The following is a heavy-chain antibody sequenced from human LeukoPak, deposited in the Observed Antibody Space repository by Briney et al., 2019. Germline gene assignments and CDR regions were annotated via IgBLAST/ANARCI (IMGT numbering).Heavy chain of an antibody. CDR1: GFTLKNAW. D-gene: IGHD6-19*01. J-gene: IGHJ4*02. CDR3: TTGTEQQWLSLDY. CDR2: IRSKTDGGTT. V-gene: IGHV3-15*01. Sequence: GGSLRLSCVASGFTLKNAWMSWVRQAPGKGLEWVGRIRSKTDGGTTDYAAPVKGRFTISRDDSKNTLYLQMNSLKAEDTAVYYCTTGTEQQWLSLDYWGQGTLVTVSS.